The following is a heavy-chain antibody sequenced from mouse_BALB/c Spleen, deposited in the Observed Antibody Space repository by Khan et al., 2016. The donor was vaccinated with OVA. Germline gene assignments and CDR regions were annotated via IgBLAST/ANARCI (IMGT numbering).Heavy chain of an antibody. CDR3: ARGYDFFAY. CDR2: VNPNTGGS. D-gene: IGHD2-14*01. V-gene: IGHV1-26*01. CDR1: GYSFTLYY. J-gene: IGHJ3*01. Sequence: VQLQQSGPDLVKPGASVKISCKASGYSFTLYYMTWVKQSPGKSLEWIGRVNPNTGGSDYNQEFKGMAILTVDQSSNTAYIDHHSLTSEVSAVYYCARGYDFFAYWGQGTLVTVSA.